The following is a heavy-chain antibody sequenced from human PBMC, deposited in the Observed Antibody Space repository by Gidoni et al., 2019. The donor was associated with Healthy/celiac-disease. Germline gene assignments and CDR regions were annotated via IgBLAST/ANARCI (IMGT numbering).Heavy chain of an antibody. J-gene: IGHJ6*02. CDR3: ARTSEVVVAARTVYYYYYGMDV. CDR2: IIPIFGTA. Sequence: QVQLVQPGAEVKEPRSSVKVPCKPSGGTCSSHAISWLRQAPGQGLEWMGGIIPIFGTANYAQKFQGRVTITADKSTSTAYMELSSLRSEDTAVYYCARTSEVVVAARTVYYYYYGMDVWGQGTTVTVSS. CDR1: GGTCSSHA. V-gene: IGHV1-69*06. D-gene: IGHD2-15*01.